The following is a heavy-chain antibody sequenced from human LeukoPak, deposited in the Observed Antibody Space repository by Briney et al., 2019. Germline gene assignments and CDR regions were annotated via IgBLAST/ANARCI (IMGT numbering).Heavy chain of an antibody. Sequence: PSETLSLTCTVSGGSISSYYWNWIRQPPGKGLEWIGHIYYSGSTNYNPSLMGRVTISVDTSKNQFSLRLTSVTAADTAVYYCARQVSSASVAFDYWGQGTLVTVSS. CDR2: IYYSGST. J-gene: IGHJ4*02. CDR1: GGSISSYY. CDR3: ARQVSSASVAFDY. V-gene: IGHV4-59*01. D-gene: IGHD6-6*01.